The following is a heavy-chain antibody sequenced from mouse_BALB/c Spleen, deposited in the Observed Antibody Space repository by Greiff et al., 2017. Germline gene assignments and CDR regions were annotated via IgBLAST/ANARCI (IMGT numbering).Heavy chain of an antibody. CDR1: GFTFSSYA. CDR2: ISSGGSYT. V-gene: IGHV5-9-4*01. CDR3: ARRGGNRCFDV. J-gene: IGHJ1*01. D-gene: IGHD1-1*02. Sequence: EVHLVESGGGLVKPGGSLKLSCAASGFTFSSYAMSWVRQSPEKRLEWVAEISSGGSYTYYPDTVTGRFTISRDNAKNTLYLEMSSLRSEDTAMYYCARRGGNRCFDVWGAGTTVTVSS.